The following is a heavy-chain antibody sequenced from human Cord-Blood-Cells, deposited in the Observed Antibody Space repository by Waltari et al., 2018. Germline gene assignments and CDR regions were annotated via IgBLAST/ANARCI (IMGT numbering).Heavy chain of an antibody. V-gene: IGHV4-34*01. CDR1: GGSFSGYY. CDR2: INHSGSN. CDR3: ARRPTPAGLRGGYMDV. J-gene: IGHJ6*03. D-gene: IGHD3-16*01. Sequence: QVQLQQWGAGLLKPSETLSLTCAVYGGSFSGYYWSWIRQPPGRGLGWIGEINHSGSNNCNPAVKSRVTISVDACKNQFCLKRSAVTAADTAVYYCARRPTPAGLRGGYMDVWGKGTTVTVSS.